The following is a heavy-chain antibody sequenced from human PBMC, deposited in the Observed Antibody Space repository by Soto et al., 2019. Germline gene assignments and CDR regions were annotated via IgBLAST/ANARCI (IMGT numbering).Heavy chain of an antibody. Sequence: QVQLQESGPGLVKPSETLSLTCTVSGGSISSYYXXXXXXPPGKGLEWIGYIYYSGSTNYNPSLXXXXXXXXXXXXXXXXXXXXXXXXXXXXXXXXXXXXXXDYWGQGTLVTVSS. V-gene: IGHV4-59*01. CDR3: XXXXXXDY. CDR2: IYYSGST. CDR1: GGSISSYY. J-gene: IGHJ4*02.